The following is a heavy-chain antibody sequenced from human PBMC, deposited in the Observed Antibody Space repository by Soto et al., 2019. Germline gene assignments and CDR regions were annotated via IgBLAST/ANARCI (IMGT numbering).Heavy chain of an antibody. CDR2: IYPGDSDT. CDR1: GGTCVSYG. Sequence: GESLKICCRGAGGTCVSYGSGCVRKVPGKGLEWMGIIYPGDSDTRYSPSFQGQVTISADKSISTAYLQWSSLKASDTAMYYCARHLTYYYYMDVWGKGTTVTVSS. J-gene: IGHJ6*03. CDR3: ARHLTYYYYMDV. V-gene: IGHV5-51*01.